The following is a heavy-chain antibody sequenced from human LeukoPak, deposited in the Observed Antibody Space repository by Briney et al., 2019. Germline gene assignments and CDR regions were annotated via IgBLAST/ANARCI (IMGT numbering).Heavy chain of an antibody. J-gene: IGHJ3*02. CDR1: GFTFSSYS. D-gene: IGHD2-2*01. V-gene: IGHV3-48*01. CDR3: ARGYCSSTSCAFDI. CDR2: ISGSSSTI. Sequence: GGSLRLSCAASGFTFSSYSMNWVRQAPGKGLEWVSYISGSSSTIYYADSVKGRFTISRDNAKNSLYLQMNSLRAEDTAVYYCARGYCSSTSCAFDIWGQGTMVTVSS.